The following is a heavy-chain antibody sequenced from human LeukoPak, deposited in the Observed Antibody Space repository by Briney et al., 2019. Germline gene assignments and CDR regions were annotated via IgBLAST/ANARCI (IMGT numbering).Heavy chain of an antibody. CDR2: ISSNGGST. CDR3: AKSRSDYYDSSGYSGAFDI. Sequence: PGGSLRLSCAASGLTFSSYSMHWVRQAPGKGLEYVSAISSNGGSTYYANSVKGRFTISRDNSKNTLYLQMGSLRAEDMAVYYCAKSRSDYYDSSGYSGAFDIWGQGTMVTVSS. CDR1: GLTFSSYS. V-gene: IGHV3-64*01. D-gene: IGHD3-22*01. J-gene: IGHJ3*02.